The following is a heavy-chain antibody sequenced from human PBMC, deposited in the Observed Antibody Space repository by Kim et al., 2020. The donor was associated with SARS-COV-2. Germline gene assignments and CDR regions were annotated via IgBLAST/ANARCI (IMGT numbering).Heavy chain of an antibody. CDR3: ARDYSSGVKRSWFDP. D-gene: IGHD6-19*01. CDR1: GGSISSYY. CDR2: IYYSGST. Sequence: SETLSLTCTVSGGSISSYYWSWIRQPPGKGLEWIGYIYYSGSTNYNPSLKSRVTISVDTSKNQFSLKLSSVTAADTAVYYCARDYSSGVKRSWFDPWGQGTRVTVSS. V-gene: IGHV4-59*13. J-gene: IGHJ5*02.